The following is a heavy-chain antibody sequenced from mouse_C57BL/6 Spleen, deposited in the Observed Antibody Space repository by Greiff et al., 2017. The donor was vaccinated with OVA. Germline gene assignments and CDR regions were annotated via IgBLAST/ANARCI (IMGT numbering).Heavy chain of an antibody. J-gene: IGHJ3*01. Sequence: EVPLQQSGAELVRPGASVKLSCTASGFNIKDYYMHWVKQRPEQGLEWIGRIDPEDGDTEYAPKFQGKATMTADTSSNTASLQLSSLTSEDTAVYYCTTCGYGSSFAYWGQGTLVTVAA. CDR3: TTCGYGSSFAY. V-gene: IGHV14-1*01. D-gene: IGHD1-1*01. CDR2: IDPEDGDT. CDR1: GFNIKDYY.